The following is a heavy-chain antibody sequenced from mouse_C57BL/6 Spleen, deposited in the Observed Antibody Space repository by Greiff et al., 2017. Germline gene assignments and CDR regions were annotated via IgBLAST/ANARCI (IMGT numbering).Heavy chain of an antibody. V-gene: IGHV5-17*01. CDR3: ARRTTVVPYYAMDY. CDR1: GLTFSDYG. CDR2: ISSGSSTI. D-gene: IGHD1-1*01. J-gene: IGHJ4*01. Sequence: EVKLMESGGGLVKPGGSLKLSCAASGLTFSDYGMHWVRQAPEKGLEWVAYISSGSSTIYYADTVKGRFTISRDNAKNTLFLQMTSLRSEDTAMYYCARRTTVVPYYAMDYWGQGTSVTVSS.